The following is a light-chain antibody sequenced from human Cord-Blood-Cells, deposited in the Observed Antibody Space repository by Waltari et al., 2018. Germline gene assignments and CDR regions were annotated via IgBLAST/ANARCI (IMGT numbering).Light chain of an antibody. V-gene: IGKV3-15*01. Sequence: EIVMTQSPATLSVSPGERATRSCRASQSVSSNLALYQQKPCQAPRLLIYGASTRATGIPARFSGSGSGTEFTLTISSLPSEDFAVYYCQQYNNWPLTFGPGTKVDIK. CDR2: GAS. CDR1: QSVSSN. J-gene: IGKJ3*01. CDR3: QQYNNWPLT.